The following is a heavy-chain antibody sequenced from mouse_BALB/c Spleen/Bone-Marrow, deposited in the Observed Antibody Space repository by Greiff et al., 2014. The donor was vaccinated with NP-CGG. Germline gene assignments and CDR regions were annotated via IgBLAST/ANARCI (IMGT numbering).Heavy chain of an antibody. Sequence: VQLVESGAGLVKPGASVKLSCKASGYTFTSYYMYWVKQRPGQGLEWIGEITPSNGDTNFNEKFKSKATLTVDKSSSTAYMQLSSLTSEDSAVYYCSREGAYWGQGTLVTVSA. CDR2: ITPSNGDT. V-gene: IGHV1S81*02. CDR3: SREGAY. CDR1: GYTFTSYY. J-gene: IGHJ3*01.